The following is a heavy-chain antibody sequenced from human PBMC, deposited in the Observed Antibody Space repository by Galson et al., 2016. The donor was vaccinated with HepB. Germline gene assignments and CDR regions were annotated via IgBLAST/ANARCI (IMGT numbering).Heavy chain of an antibody. CDR1: GFTFGSYA. CDR2: ISSSGGPP. J-gene: IGHJ4*02. Sequence: SLRLSCAASGFTFGSYAMTRIRQAPGKGLEWVSSISSSGGPPYYTDSVKGRFTISRDGSESTLYVHMNRLRVEDTAVYYCAKGAAGGTYSALDYWGRGVLVTVSP. V-gene: IGHV3-23*01. D-gene: IGHD1-26*01. CDR3: AKGAAGGTYSALDY.